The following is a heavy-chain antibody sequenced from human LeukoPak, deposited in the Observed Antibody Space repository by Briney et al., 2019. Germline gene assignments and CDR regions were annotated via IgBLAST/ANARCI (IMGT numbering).Heavy chain of an antibody. J-gene: IGHJ4*02. CDR2: IITIFGTA. CDR1: GGTFSSYA. V-gene: IGHV1-69*05. D-gene: IGHD4-17*01. CDR3: ASALGDYGDYFDY. Sequence: GSSVKVSCKASGGTFSSYAISWVRQAPGQGLEWMGGIITIFGTANYAQKFQGRVTITTDESTSTAYMELSGLRSEDTAVYYCASALGDYGDYFDYWGQGTLVTVSS.